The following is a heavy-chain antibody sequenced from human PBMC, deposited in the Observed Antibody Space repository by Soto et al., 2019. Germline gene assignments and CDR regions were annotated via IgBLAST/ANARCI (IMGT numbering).Heavy chain of an antibody. Sequence: QVQVVESGGGVVQPGRSLRLSCAASGFTFSSFGMHWVRQAPGKGLEWASLVWYDGRKKTYGESVKGRFTISRDNSRNTVYLQVNSLRADDTAVYYCARDASYYSLWSGYYPSRNGMDVWGQGTTVTVSS. J-gene: IGHJ6*02. D-gene: IGHD3-3*01. CDR2: VWYDGRKK. CDR3: ARDASYYSLWSGYYPSRNGMDV. V-gene: IGHV3-33*01. CDR1: GFTFSSFG.